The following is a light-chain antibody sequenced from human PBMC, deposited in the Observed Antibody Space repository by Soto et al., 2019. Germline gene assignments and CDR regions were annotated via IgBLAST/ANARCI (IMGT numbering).Light chain of an antibody. V-gene: IGLV2-11*01. CDR1: SSVVGGYNY. CDR3: CSYAGSYTYV. CDR2: DVT. J-gene: IGLJ1*01. Sequence: QSVLTQPRSVSGSSGQSVTISCTGTSSVVGGYNYVSWYQQHPGKAPKLMIYDVTKRPSGVPDRFSGSKSDNTASLTISGLQAEDEADYYCCSYAGSYTYVFGTGTKVTVL.